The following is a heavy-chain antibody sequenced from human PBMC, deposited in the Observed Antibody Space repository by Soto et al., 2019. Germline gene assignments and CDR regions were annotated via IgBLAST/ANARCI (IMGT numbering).Heavy chain of an antibody. D-gene: IGHD3-3*01. V-gene: IGHV3-48*02. J-gene: IGHJ4*02. Sequence: GSLRLSCVASGFSFSNYNMNWVRQAPGKGLEWVSYITDSSYTVHYADSVRGRFTISRDNAESSLYLQMNSLRDEDTAVYFCARDFGHGYYLDYWGRGTLVTVSS. CDR3: ARDFGHGYYLDY. CDR1: GFSFSNYN. CDR2: ITDSSYTV.